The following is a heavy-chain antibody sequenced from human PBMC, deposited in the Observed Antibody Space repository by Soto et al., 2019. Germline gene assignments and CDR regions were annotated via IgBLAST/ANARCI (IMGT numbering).Heavy chain of an antibody. CDR3: ARVVAYHSGSTGYMAYLDY. D-gene: IGHD3-22*01. CDR2: INIHKGNA. CDR1: GYTFTSFG. V-gene: IGHV1-18*01. Sequence: QVLLVQSGAEVKKPGASLKVSCKASGYTFTSFGISWVRQAPGQGLEWMGWINIHKGNANYAQKVQGRVTMTTDTSPSTAYMELMNMRSDDTAVYYCARVVAYHSGSTGYMAYLDYWGQGTLVIVSS. J-gene: IGHJ4*02.